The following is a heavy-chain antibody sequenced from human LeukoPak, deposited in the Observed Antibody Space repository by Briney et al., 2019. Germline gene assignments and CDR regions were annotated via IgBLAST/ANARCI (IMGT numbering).Heavy chain of an antibody. Sequence: KPGGSLRLSCAASGFTFSDYYMSWIRQAPGKGLEWVSYISSSGSTIYYADSVKGRFTISRDNAKNSLYLQMNSLRAEDTAVYYCARTPFNIVVVPAAIEVQSNFYMDVWGKGTTVTISS. CDR3: ARTPFNIVVVPAAIEVQSNFYMDV. V-gene: IGHV3-11*01. D-gene: IGHD2-2*01. CDR1: GFTFSDYY. CDR2: ISSSGSTI. J-gene: IGHJ6*03.